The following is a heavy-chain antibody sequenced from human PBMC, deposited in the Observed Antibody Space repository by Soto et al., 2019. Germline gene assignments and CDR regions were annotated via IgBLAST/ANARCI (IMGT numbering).Heavy chain of an antibody. V-gene: IGHV4-61*01. CDR2: IYYSGST. J-gene: IGHJ6*02. CDR1: GGSVSSGSYY. CDR3: ARERSKYYYYGMDV. D-gene: IGHD1-26*01. Sequence: SETLSLTCTVSGGSVSSGSYYWSWIRQPPGKGLEWIGYIYYSGSTNYNPSLKSRVTISVDTSKNQFSLKLSSVTAADTAVYYCARERSKYYYYGMDVWGQGTTVTVSS.